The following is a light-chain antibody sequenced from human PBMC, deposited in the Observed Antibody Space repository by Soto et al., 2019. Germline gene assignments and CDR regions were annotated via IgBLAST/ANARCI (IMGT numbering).Light chain of an antibody. CDR2: DAS. CDR1: HDIKKY. J-gene: IGKJ5*01. Sequence: DIQMTQSPSSLSASVGDRVTITCQASHDIKKYLNWYQEKPGKAPKLLIYDASNLQTGVPSRFSGSGSGTHFTFTISSLQPEDIATYYCQRYDSLPLTFGQGTRLDIK. CDR3: QRYDSLPLT. V-gene: IGKV1-33*01.